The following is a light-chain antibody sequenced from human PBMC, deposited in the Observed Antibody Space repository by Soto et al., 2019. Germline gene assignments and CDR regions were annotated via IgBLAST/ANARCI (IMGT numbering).Light chain of an antibody. Sequence: DIQLTQSPSLLSASVGDRVTITCRASQGIGSSLAWYHQKAGKAPKLLIHTASTLQSGVPSRFIGSGSGTAFALTITRLQPEEFATYYCQQRDGYPSTFGQGTRLEIK. CDR2: TAS. V-gene: IGKV1-9*01. J-gene: IGKJ5*01. CDR3: QQRDGYPST. CDR1: QGIGSS.